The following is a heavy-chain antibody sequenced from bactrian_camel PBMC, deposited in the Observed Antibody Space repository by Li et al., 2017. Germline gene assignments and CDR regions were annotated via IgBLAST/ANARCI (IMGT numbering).Heavy chain of an antibody. Sequence: VQLVESGGGSVQAGGSLRLSCAASGATFSHYCMGWFRHAPGKEREGVASIYTGAGATYYADSVKGRFTISEDNNTNTLYLQMNSLKPEDTAMYHCAAVGAYRSVGYNCCPRQGADFRYWGQGTQVTVS. CDR3: AAVGAYRSVGYNCCPRQGADFRY. D-gene: IGHD2*01. V-gene: IGHV3S31*01. J-gene: IGHJ6*01. CDR2: IYTGAGAT. CDR1: GATFSHYC.